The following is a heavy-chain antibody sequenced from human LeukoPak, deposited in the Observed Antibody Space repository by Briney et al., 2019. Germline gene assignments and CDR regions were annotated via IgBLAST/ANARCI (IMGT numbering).Heavy chain of an antibody. D-gene: IGHD3-10*01. Sequence: SVKVSCKASGGTFSSYAISWVRQTPGQGLEWMGGIIPIFGTANYAQKFQGRVTITADESTSTAYMELSSLRSEDTAVYYCASPGSGSYILRYWGQGTLVTVSS. V-gene: IGHV1-69*01. CDR1: GGTFSSYA. CDR2: IIPIFGTA. CDR3: ASPGSGSYILRY. J-gene: IGHJ4*02.